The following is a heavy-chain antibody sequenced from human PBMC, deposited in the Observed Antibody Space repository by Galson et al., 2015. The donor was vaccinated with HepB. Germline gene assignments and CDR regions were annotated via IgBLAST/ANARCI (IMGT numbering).Heavy chain of an antibody. CDR1: GYTFTIYG. J-gene: IGHJ4*02. V-gene: IGHV1-18*01. Sequence: SVKVSCKASGYTFTIYGISWVRQAPGQGLEWMGWISAYNGNTNYAQKLQGRVTMTTDTSTSTAYMELWSLRSDDTAVYYCARDRWDYGGDSFDYWGQGTLVTVSS. CDR3: ARDRWDYGGDSFDY. D-gene: IGHD4-23*01. CDR2: ISAYNGNT.